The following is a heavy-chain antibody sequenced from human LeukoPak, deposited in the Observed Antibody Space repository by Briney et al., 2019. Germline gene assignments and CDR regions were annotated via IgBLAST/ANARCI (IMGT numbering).Heavy chain of an antibody. Sequence: PGGSLRLSCTASGFTFSSYAMSWVRQAPGKGLVWVSAISGSGGSTYYADSVKGRFTISRDNSKNTLYLQMNSLRAEDTAVYYCAKDDRGWLLPPAFDYWGQGTLVTVSS. CDR2: ISGSGGST. D-gene: IGHD5-24*01. V-gene: IGHV3-23*01. J-gene: IGHJ4*02. CDR3: AKDDRGWLLPPAFDY. CDR1: GFTFSSYA.